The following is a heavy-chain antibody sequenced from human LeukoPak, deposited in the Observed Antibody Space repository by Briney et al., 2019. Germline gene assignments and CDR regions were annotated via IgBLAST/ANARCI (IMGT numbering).Heavy chain of an antibody. CDR3: ARDQGYYYYYGMDV. V-gene: IGHV4-59*01. J-gene: IGHJ6*02. CDR1: GGSISSYY. CDR2: IYYSGST. Sequence: PSETLSLTCTVSGGSISSYYWSWIRQPPGKGLEWIGYIYYSGSTSYNPSLKSRVTISVDTSKNQFSLKLSSVTAADTAVYYCARDQGYYYYYGMDVWGQGTTVTVSS.